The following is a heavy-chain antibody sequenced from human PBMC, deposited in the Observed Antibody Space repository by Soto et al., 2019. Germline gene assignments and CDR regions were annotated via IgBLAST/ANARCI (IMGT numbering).Heavy chain of an antibody. CDR3: ARGLVVFGGYSSHPYHFDY. Sequence: SQTLSLTCAISGDSVSSNSAAWNWIRQSPSRGLEWLGRTYYRSKWYNDYAVSVNSRITINPDTSKNQFSLQLNSVTPEDTAVYYCARGLVVFGGYSSHPYHFDYWGQGTLVTVSS. CDR2: TYYRSKWYN. D-gene: IGHD2-2*01. J-gene: IGHJ4*02. CDR1: GDSVSSNSAA. V-gene: IGHV6-1*01.